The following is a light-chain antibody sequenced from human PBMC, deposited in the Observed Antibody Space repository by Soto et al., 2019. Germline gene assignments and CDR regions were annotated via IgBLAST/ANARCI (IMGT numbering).Light chain of an antibody. Sequence: QSALTQPASVSGSPGQSITVSCTGTSSDIGGYNYVSWYQHHPGKAPQLIIYEVNLRPSGVSDRFSASKSGDTASLTISGLQAGDEADYYCCSYSTSNTHNDVFGTGTKLTVL. CDR3: CSYSTSNTHNDV. CDR2: EVN. CDR1: SSDIGGYNY. J-gene: IGLJ1*01. V-gene: IGLV2-14*01.